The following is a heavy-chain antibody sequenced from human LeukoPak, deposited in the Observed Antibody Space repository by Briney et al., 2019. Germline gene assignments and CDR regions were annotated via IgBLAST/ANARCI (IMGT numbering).Heavy chain of an antibody. V-gene: IGHV1-8*02. CDR3: ARISSGWYSGDY. CDR1: GGTFSSYA. D-gene: IGHD6-19*01. Sequence: ASVKVSCKASGGTFSSYAINWVRQATGQGLEWMGWMNPNSGNTGYAQKFQGRVTMTRNTSISTAYMELSSLRSEDTAVYYCARISSGWYSGDYWGQGTLVTVSS. CDR2: MNPNSGNT. J-gene: IGHJ4*02.